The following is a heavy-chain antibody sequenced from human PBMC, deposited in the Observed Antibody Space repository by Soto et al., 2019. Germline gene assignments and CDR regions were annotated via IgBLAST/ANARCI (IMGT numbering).Heavy chain of an antibody. CDR2: MYYSGST. Sequence: SETLSLTCTVSGGSVSSGSYYWSWIRQPPGKGLEWIGYMYYSGSTNYNPSLKSRVTVSVDTSKNQFSLKLSSVTAADTAVYSCAREGTARGIYGMDVWGQGTTVTVSS. D-gene: IGHD2-21*02. CDR1: GGSVSSGSYY. J-gene: IGHJ6*02. CDR3: AREGTARGIYGMDV. V-gene: IGHV4-61*01.